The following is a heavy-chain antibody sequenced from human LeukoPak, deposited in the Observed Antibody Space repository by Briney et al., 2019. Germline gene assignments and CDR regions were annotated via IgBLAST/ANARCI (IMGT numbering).Heavy chain of an antibody. D-gene: IGHD1-26*01. CDR1: GESLSKYY. Sequence: SETLSLTCAVYGESLSKYYWIWIRQSPGKGLEWIGEINHRGSTNHNPSLKSRVTLSVDTSKHQFSLKLTSLTAADAAVYYCASSVGSTDYWGQGTLVTVSS. J-gene: IGHJ4*02. CDR2: INHRGST. V-gene: IGHV4-34*01. CDR3: ASSVGSTDY.